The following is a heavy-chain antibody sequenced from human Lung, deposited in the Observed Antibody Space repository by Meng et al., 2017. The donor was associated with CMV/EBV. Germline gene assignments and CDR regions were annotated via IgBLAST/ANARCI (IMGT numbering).Heavy chain of an antibody. CDR3: VRDRGLGGIAS. V-gene: IGHV3-74*03. CDR1: GFAFNNFW. Sequence: GESXKISCEASGFAFNNFWMHWVRQDPGKGLLWVSRVDGAGAGIMYADSVKGRFTISRDPARNTVYLQMNNLRVDDTAVYYCVRDRGLGGIASWGQGTLVTASS. J-gene: IGHJ4*02. CDR2: VDGAGAGI. D-gene: IGHD3-10*01.